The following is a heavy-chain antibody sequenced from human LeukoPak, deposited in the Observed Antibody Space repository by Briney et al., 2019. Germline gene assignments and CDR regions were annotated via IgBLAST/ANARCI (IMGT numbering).Heavy chain of an antibody. CDR1: GYTFTGYY. CDR3: ARDDLWIQLNFDY. D-gene: IGHD5-18*01. CDR2: INPNSGGT. J-gene: IGHJ4*02. Sequence: ASVKVSCKASGYTFTGYYMHWVRQAPGQGLEWMGWINPNSGGTNYAQKLQGRVTMTTDTSTSTAYMELRSLRSDDTAVYYCARDDLWIQLNFDYWGQGTLVTVSS. V-gene: IGHV1-2*02.